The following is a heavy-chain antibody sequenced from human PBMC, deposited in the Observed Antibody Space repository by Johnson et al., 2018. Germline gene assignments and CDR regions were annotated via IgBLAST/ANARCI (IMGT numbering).Heavy chain of an antibody. D-gene: IGHD5-24*01. CDR1: GYTFTNYD. Sequence: QVQLVQSGAEVKKPGASVKVCCTASGYTFTNYDITWVRQAPGQGLEWMGWISPYNGYTNYAKNVQGRVTMTTDTSTSTAYMELRSLRSDDTAVYYRAKEEMAYYYYGMDVWGQGTTVTVSS. V-gene: IGHV1-18*01. J-gene: IGHJ6*02. CDR2: ISPYNGYT. CDR3: AKEEMAYYYYGMDV.